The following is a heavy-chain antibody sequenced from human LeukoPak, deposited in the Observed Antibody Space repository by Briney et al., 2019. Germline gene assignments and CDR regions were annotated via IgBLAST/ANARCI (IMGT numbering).Heavy chain of an antibody. CDR3: ARDLYGVSHDY. CDR1: GFTVSSNY. J-gene: IGHJ4*02. D-gene: IGHD4-17*01. V-gene: IGHV3-53*01. Sequence: GGSLRLSCAASGFTVSSNYMNWVRQAPGKGLEWVSVIYSSGSTYYADSVKGRFTISRDNSKNTLYLQMISLRAEDTAVYYCARDLYGVSHDYWGQGTLVTVSS. CDR2: IYSSGST.